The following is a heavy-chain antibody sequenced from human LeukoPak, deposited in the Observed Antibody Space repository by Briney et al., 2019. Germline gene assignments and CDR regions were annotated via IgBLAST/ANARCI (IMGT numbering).Heavy chain of an antibody. J-gene: IGHJ5*02. CDR1: GYTFTSYA. CDR2: INAGNGDT. Sequence: ASVKVSCKASGYTFTSYAIHWVRQAPGQRLEWMGWINAGNGDTKYSQKFQGRVTITRDTSASTAYMELSSLRSEDTAVYYCARDPGPIYGDYEKISWFDPWGHGTLVTVSS. CDR3: ARDPGPIYGDYEKISWFDP. D-gene: IGHD4-17*01. V-gene: IGHV1-3*01.